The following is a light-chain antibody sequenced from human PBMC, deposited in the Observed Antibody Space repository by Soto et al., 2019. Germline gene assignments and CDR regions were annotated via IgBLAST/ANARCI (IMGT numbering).Light chain of an antibody. V-gene: IGKV3-15*01. Sequence: ETVMTQSPATLSVSPGDRATLSCRASQSVSSNLAWYQQEPGQAPRLLIYGASTRATGIPARFSGSGSGTDFTLTISSLQSEDFAVYYCQQYNDWPPYTFGQGTNLEIK. CDR1: QSVSSN. J-gene: IGKJ2*01. CDR2: GAS. CDR3: QQYNDWPPYT.